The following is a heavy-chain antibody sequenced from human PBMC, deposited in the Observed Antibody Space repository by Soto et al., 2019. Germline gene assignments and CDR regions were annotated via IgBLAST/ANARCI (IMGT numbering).Heavy chain of an antibody. CDR3: AKDAIVVVVAAKGMDV. CDR1: GFTFICYA. CDR2: ISGSGGST. Sequence: GGYLRLSCAATGFTFICYAMSWVRPAPGKGWEWVSAISGSGGSTYYADSVKGRFTISRDNSKNTLYLQMNSLRAEDTAVYYCAKDAIVVVVAAKGMDVWGQWTTVTVS. V-gene: IGHV3-23*01. J-gene: IGHJ6*02. D-gene: IGHD2-15*01.